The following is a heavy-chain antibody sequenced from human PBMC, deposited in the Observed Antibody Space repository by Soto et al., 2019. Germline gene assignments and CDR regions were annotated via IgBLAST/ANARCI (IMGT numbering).Heavy chain of an antibody. J-gene: IGHJ6*02. CDR2: VYYTGNT. Sequence: QVQLQESGPGLVKPSETLSLTCTVSGVPVSSGSYYWTWFRQPPGKGLERIGYVYYTGNTNYNPARIDRVAISIDTSGNLVTLKLSSVTTADTGVYYRARKIMDGRCGMDVWGQGTTVAVYS. CDR1: GVPVSSGSYY. CDR3: ARKIMDGRCGMDV. V-gene: IGHV4-61*03. D-gene: IGHD2-8*01.